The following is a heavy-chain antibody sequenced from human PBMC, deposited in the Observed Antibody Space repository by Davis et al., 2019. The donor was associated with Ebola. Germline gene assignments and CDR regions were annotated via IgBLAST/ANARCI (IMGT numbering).Heavy chain of an antibody. CDR1: GFTFSSYA. J-gene: IGHJ4*02. Sequence: GESLKISCAASGFTFSSYAMHWVRQAPGKGLEWVAVISYDGSNKYYADSVKGRFTISRDNSKNTLYLQMNSLRAEDTAVYYCARKTESDYWGQGTLVTVSS. CDR3: ARKTESDY. D-gene: IGHD3-10*01. V-gene: IGHV3-30-3*01. CDR2: ISYDGSNK.